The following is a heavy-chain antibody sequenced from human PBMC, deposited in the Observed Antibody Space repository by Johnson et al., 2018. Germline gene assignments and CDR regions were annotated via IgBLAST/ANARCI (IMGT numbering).Heavy chain of an antibody. CDR2: ISYDGSNK. J-gene: IGHJ6*03. D-gene: IGHD2-15*01. V-gene: IGHV3-30-3*01. Sequence: QVQLVQSGGGVVQPGRSLRLSCAASGFTFSSYAMHWVRQAPGKGLEWVAVISYDGSNKYYADSVKGRFTISRDNSKNTLYLQMNSLRAEDSAVYYCANYCSGGSGYSDKYDYMDVWGKGTTVTVSS. CDR3: ANYCSGGSGYSDKYDYMDV. CDR1: GFTFSSYA.